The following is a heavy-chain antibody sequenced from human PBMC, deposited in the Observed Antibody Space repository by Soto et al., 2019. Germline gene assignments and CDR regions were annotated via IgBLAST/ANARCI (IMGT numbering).Heavy chain of an antibody. V-gene: IGHV1-18*01. CDR1: GYTFTSYG. CDR2: ISAHNGNT. Sequence: QVHLVQSGAEVKKPGASVKVSCKASGYTFTSYGITWVRQAPGQGLGWMGWISAHNGNTDYAQKPQGRVIVTRDTSTGTAYMELRSLRSDDTAVYYCARGRYGDYWGQGALVTVSS. D-gene: IGHD1-1*01. J-gene: IGHJ4*02. CDR3: ARGRYGDY.